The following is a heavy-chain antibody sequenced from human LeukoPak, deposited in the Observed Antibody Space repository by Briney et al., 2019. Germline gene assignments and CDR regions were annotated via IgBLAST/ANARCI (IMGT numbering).Heavy chain of an antibody. Sequence: SETLSLTRTVSGGSISSYYWSWIRQPARKGLEWIGRIYTCGSTNYNPSLKSRVTMSVDTSKNQFSLKLSSVTAADTAVYYCARVVVQYYYYYYMDVWGKGTTVTISS. D-gene: IGHD2-15*01. CDR1: GGSISSYY. CDR3: ARVVVQYYYYYYMDV. CDR2: IYTCGST. J-gene: IGHJ6*03. V-gene: IGHV4-4*07.